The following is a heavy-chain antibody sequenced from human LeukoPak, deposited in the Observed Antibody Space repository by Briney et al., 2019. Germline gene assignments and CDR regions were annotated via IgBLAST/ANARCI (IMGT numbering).Heavy chain of an antibody. V-gene: IGHV4-59*08. D-gene: IGHD6-13*01. J-gene: IGHJ4*02. CDR2: IYYSGST. CDR3: ARHDPNSWFQATLPPDY. CDR1: GGSISSYY. Sequence: SETLSLTCTVSGGSISSYYGSWIRQPPGKGLEWIGYIYYSGSTNYNPSLRSRVTISVDTSKNQFSLKLSSVTAADTAVYYCARHDPNSWFQATLPPDYWGQGTLVTVSS.